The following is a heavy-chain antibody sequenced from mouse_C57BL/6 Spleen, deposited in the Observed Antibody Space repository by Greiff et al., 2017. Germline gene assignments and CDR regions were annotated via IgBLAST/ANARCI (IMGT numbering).Heavy chain of an antibody. CDR1: GYSFTGYY. CDR3: ARGGTVGYFDY. J-gene: IGHJ2*01. Sequence: LVESGPELVKPGASVKISCKASGYSFTGYYMNWVKQSPEKSLEWIGEINPSTGGTTYNQKFKAKATLTVDKSSSTAYMQLKSLTSEDSAVYYCARGGTVGYFDYWGQGTTLTVSS. CDR2: INPSTGGT. D-gene: IGHD1-1*01. V-gene: IGHV1-42*01.